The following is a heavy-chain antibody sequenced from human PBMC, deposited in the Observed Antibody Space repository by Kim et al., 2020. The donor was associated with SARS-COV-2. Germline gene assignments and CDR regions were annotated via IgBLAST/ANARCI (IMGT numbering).Heavy chain of an antibody. V-gene: IGHV4-59*11. Sequence: SETLSLTCTVSGGAISSHYWSWIRQPPGKGLEWIGDIYNSGNTKYNPSLKSRVTISVDTSKNEFSLKVKSVTAADTAIYYCASAGSDGVGWFDAWGQGTL. CDR3: ASAGSDGVGWFDA. J-gene: IGHJ5*02. CDR2: IYNSGNT. CDR1: GGAISSHY. D-gene: IGHD3-16*01.